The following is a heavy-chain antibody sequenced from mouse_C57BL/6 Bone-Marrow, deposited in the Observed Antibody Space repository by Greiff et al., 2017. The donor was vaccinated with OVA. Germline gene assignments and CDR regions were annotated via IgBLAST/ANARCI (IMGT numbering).Heavy chain of an antibody. Sequence: VKLQESGAELVRPGASVKLSCKASGYTFTDYYINWVKQRPGQGLEWIARIYPGSGNTYYNEKFKGKATLTAEKSSSTAYMQLSSLTSEDSAVYFCARVYGRRDNYFDYWGQGTTLTVSS. CDR3: ARVYGRRDNYFDY. CDR1: GYTFTDYY. D-gene: IGHD1-1*01. CDR2: IYPGSGNT. J-gene: IGHJ2*01. V-gene: IGHV1-76*01.